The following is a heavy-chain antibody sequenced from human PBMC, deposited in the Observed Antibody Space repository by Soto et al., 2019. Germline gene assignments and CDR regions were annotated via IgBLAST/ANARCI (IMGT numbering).Heavy chain of an antibody. CDR2: IGASDNI. CDR3: ARDDGGYRYGGRQYHFDL. J-gene: IGHJ4*02. V-gene: IGHV3-21*01. CDR1: GFPFSSYN. D-gene: IGHD5-18*01. Sequence: GGSLRLSCAPSGFPFSSYNMNWVRQALGKGLEWVSSIGASDNIFYPDSVKGRFTIPRDNAKNSVYLRMNSLRAEDSSVYYCARDDGGYRYGGRQYHFDLWGQGTLVTVSS.